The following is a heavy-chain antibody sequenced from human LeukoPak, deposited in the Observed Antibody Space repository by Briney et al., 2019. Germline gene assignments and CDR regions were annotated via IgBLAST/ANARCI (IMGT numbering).Heavy chain of an antibody. CDR3: SRTGYFDI. V-gene: IGHV3-21*01. J-gene: IGHJ3*02. Sequence: GGSLRLSCAASGFTFSGYTMNWVRQAPGKGLEWVSSISSSSSYIYFADSVKGRFTISRDNAKNSLSLQMNSLRAEDTAVFYCSRTGYFDIWGQGTMVTVSS. CDR1: GFTFSGYT. D-gene: IGHD2-15*01. CDR2: ISSSSSYI.